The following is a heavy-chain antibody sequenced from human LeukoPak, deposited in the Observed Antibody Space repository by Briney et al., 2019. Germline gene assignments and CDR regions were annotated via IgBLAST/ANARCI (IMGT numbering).Heavy chain of an antibody. D-gene: IGHD5-12*01. J-gene: IGHJ5*02. CDR3: ARREWESGYDYVLDP. Sequence: SETLSLTCAVYGGSFSGYYWSWIRQPPGKGLEWIGEINHGGSTNYNPSLKSRVTISVDTSKNQFSLRLSSVTAADTAVYYCARREWESGYDYVLDPWGQGTLVTVSS. CDR2: INHGGST. CDR1: GGSFSGYY. V-gene: IGHV4-34*01.